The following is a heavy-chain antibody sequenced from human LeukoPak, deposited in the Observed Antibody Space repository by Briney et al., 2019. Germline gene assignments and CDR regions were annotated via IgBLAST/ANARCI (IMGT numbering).Heavy chain of an antibody. CDR2: IVVGSGNT. V-gene: IGHV1-58*02. CDR1: GFTFTSSA. D-gene: IGHD2/OR15-2a*01. CDR3: AAVLSPVGAFGI. Sequence: SVKVSCKASGFTFTSSAMQWVRQARGQRLEWIGWIVVGSGNTNYAQKFQERVTITRDMSTSTAYMELSSLRSEGTAVYYCAAVLSPVGAFGIWGQGTMVTVSS. J-gene: IGHJ3*02.